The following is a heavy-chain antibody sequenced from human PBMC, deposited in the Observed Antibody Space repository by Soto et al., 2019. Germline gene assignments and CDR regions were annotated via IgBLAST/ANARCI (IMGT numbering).Heavy chain of an antibody. J-gene: IGHJ4*02. CDR1: GGTFSSYA. V-gene: IGHV1-69*12. Sequence: QVQLVQSGAEVKKPGSSVKVSCKASGGTFSSYAISWVRQAPGQGLEWMGGIIPISGTANYAQKFQGRVTMTADQSPSTAYMELSSLRSEDTAVYYCALLWCGELFTLDYWGQGTLVTVSS. D-gene: IGHD3-10*01. CDR3: ALLWCGELFTLDY. CDR2: IIPISGTA.